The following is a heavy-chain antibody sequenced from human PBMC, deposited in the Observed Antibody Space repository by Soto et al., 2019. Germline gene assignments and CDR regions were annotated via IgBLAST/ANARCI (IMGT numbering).Heavy chain of an antibody. CDR3: ARPLGWRDAFDI. V-gene: IGHV3-7*01. J-gene: IGHJ3*02. CDR2: IKQDGSEK. Sequence: EVQLVESGGDLVQPGGSLRLSCAVSGFSFRSYWMSWVRQAPGKGLEWVANIKQDGSEKYYVDSVKGRFTISRDNAENSLYLQMNSLRVEDTAVYYCARPLGWRDAFDICGQGTMVTVSS. D-gene: IGHD6-19*01. CDR1: GFSFRSYW.